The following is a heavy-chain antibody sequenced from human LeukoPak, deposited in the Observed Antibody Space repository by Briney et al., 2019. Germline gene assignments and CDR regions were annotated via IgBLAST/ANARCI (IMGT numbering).Heavy chain of an antibody. CDR1: GYTFTSYD. Sequence: ASVKVSCKASGYTFTSYDINWVRQATGQGLEWMEWKNPNSGNTGYAQKFQGRVAITRNTSISTAYMELSSLRSEDTAVYYCARGQGSAWGYYYYMDVWGKGTTVTVSS. J-gene: IGHJ6*03. CDR2: KNPNSGNT. CDR3: ARGQGSAWGYYYYMDV. D-gene: IGHD3-10*01. V-gene: IGHV1-8*03.